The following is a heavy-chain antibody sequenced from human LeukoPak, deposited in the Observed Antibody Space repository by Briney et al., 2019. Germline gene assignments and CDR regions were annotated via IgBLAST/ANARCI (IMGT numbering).Heavy chain of an antibody. J-gene: IGHJ4*02. CDR3: ANPYGGNHRFFDY. CDR1: GFTFSSYA. Sequence: GGSLRLSCAASGFTFSSYAMSWVRQAPGKRLEWVSAISGSGGSTYYADSVKGRFTISRDNSKNTLYLQMNSLRAEDTAVYYCANPYGGNHRFFDYWGQGTLVTVSS. CDR2: ISGSGGST. V-gene: IGHV3-23*01. D-gene: IGHD4-17*01.